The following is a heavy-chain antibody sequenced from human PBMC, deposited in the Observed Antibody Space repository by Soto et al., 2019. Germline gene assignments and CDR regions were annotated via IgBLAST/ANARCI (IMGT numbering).Heavy chain of an antibody. CDR3: ARLKGRITIFGVVIEDYYGMDV. V-gene: IGHV1-8*02. J-gene: IGHJ6*02. CDR1: GYTFTNYD. D-gene: IGHD3-3*01. CDR2: MNPKSGNS. Sequence: ASVKVSCKASGYTFTNYDINWVRQATGQGLEWMGWMNPKSGNSGYAQQFQGRVIMTRRTSISTAYMELSSLRSEDTAVYYCARLKGRITIFGVVIEDYYGMDVWGQGTTVTVSS.